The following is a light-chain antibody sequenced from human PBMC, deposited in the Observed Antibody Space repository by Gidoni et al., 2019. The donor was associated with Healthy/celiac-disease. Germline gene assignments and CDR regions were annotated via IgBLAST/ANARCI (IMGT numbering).Light chain of an antibody. CDR2: QDS. J-gene: IGLJ2*01. CDR1: KLGDKY. V-gene: IGLV3-1*01. CDR3: QAWDSSTVV. Sequence: SYELTQPPSVSVSPGQTASITRSGDKLGDKYACWYQQKPGQSPVLVIYQDSKRPSGTPERFSGSNSGNTATLTINGTQAMDEADYYCQAWDSSTVVFGGGTKLTVL.